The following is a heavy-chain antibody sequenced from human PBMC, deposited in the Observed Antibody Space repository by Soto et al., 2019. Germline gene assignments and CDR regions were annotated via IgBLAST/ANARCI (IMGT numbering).Heavy chain of an antibody. Sequence: ASVKLSFKASVGTFSSYAISWVRQAPGQGVEWMGGIIPIFGTANDAQKFQGRVTITADKSTSTAYMELSSLRSEDTAVYYCARDAGLLWLGELLTTYYYYGMDVWGQGTTVT. CDR2: IIPIFGTA. J-gene: IGHJ6*02. D-gene: IGHD3-10*01. CDR1: VGTFSSYA. V-gene: IGHV1-69*06. CDR3: ARDAGLLWLGELLTTYYYYGMDV.